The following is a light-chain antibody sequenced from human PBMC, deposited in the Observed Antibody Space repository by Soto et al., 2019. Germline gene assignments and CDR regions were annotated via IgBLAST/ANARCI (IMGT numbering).Light chain of an antibody. V-gene: IGLV2-23*02. CDR2: EVS. CDR1: SSDVGSYNL. J-gene: IGLJ2*01. CDR3: CSYANSSPAV. Sequence: QSALTQPASVSGSPGQSITISCTGTSSDVGSYNLVSWYQQHPGKAPKLIIYEVSKRPSGVSNRFSGSKSGNTASLTISGLHAEHEADYYCCSYANSSPAVFGGGTQLTVL.